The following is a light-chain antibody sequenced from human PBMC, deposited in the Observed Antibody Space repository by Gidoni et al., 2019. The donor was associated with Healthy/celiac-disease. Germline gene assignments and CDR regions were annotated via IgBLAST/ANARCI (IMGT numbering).Light chain of an antibody. J-gene: IGLJ3*02. V-gene: IGLV10-54*01. CDR2: RDT. Sequence: QGGLTQPPSVSKGLRQTATLTCTGDSNNVGYQGAAWLQQHQGHPPKLLSYRDTNRPSGISERLSASRSGSTASLTITGLQPEDEADYYCSAWDSGLNTWVFGGGTKLTVL. CDR1: SNNVGYQG. CDR3: SAWDSGLNTWV.